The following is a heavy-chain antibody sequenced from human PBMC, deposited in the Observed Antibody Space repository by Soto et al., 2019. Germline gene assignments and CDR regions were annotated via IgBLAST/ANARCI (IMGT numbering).Heavy chain of an antibody. J-gene: IGHJ2*01. CDR2: IYNSGST. Sequence: QAQLQESGPGPVKPSETLSLTCTVSAGSVSGDTHYWSWIRQPPGKGLEWIGYIYNSGSTNYNPSLKSRVTISVDTSKNQFSLKLSSVTAVDTAVYYCARGYRTSWYWFDLWGRGTLVTVS. CDR3: ARGYRTSWYWFDL. V-gene: IGHV4-61*01. D-gene: IGHD6-13*01. CDR1: AGSVSGDTHY.